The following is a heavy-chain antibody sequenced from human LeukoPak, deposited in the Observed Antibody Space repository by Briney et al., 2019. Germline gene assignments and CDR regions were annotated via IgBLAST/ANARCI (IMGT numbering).Heavy chain of an antibody. CDR1: GGSISSYY. J-gene: IGHJ4*02. CDR2: IYYSGRT. V-gene: IGHV4-59*08. Sequence: TSSETLSLTCTVSGGSISSYYWGWIRQPPGKGMGWIGYIYYSGRTNYNPSLKSRVTISVDTSKNQFSLKLSSVTAADTAVYYCARHPPGGTYYYDSSGYYYFDYWGQGTLVTVSS. D-gene: IGHD3-22*01. CDR3: ARHPPGGTYYYDSSGYYYFDY.